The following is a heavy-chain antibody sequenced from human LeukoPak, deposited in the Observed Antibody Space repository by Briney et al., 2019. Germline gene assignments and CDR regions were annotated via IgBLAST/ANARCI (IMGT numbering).Heavy chain of an antibody. V-gene: IGHV3-30*03. CDR3: ARDHYGDYYFDS. J-gene: IGHJ4*02. CDR1: GFTFSSYG. D-gene: IGHD4-17*01. CDR2: ISYDGSNK. Sequence: GGSLRLSCAASGFTFSSYGMHWVRQAPGKGLEWVAVISYDGSNKYYADSVKGRFTISRDNSKNTLYLQMDSLRVEDTALYYCARDHYGDYYFDSWGQGSLVTVSS.